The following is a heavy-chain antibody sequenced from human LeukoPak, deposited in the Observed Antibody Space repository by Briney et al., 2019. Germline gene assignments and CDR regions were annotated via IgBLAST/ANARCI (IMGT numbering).Heavy chain of an antibody. V-gene: IGHV4-4*07. CDR1: GGSISSYF. CDR2: IYDSGTT. CDR3: ARKDGDY. J-gene: IGHJ4*02. Sequence: SETLSLTCTVSGGSISSYFWSWMRQPAGKGLEWIGRIYDSGTTTYNPSLRSRVIMSVDTSKNQLYLNLRYVTAADTAVYYCARKDGDYWGQGTLVTASS.